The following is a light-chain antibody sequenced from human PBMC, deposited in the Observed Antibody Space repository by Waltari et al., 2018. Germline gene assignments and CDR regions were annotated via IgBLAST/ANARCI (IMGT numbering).Light chain of an antibody. Sequence: QSALTQPASVPGSPGQSITISCTGTSSDVGGYPYVPCYQQHPGKASKLMIYQVSNRPSGVSNRFSGSKSGNTASLTISGLQAEDEADYYCSSYTSSSTPVVFGGGTKLTVL. CDR2: QVS. V-gene: IGLV2-14*01. CDR3: SSYTSSSTPVV. CDR1: SSDVGGYPY. J-gene: IGLJ2*01.